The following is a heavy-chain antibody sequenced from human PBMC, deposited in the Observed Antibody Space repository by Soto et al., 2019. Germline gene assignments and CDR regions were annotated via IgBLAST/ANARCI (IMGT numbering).Heavy chain of an antibody. Sequence: PSETLSLTCTVSGGSIGSYYWSWIRQPPGKGLEWIGYIYYSGSTNYNPSLKSRVTISVDTSKNQFSLKLSSVTAADTAVYYCARDGGYGGYYYYYGMDVWGQGTTVTVSS. V-gene: IGHV4-59*01. CDR2: IYYSGST. CDR1: GGSIGSYY. D-gene: IGHD5-12*01. J-gene: IGHJ6*02. CDR3: ARDGGYGGYYYYYGMDV.